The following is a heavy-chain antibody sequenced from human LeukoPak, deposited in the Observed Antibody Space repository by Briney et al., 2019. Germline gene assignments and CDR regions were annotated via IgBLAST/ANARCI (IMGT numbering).Heavy chain of an antibody. CDR1: GYTFSGYY. Sequence: GASVKVSCKASGYTFSGYYMHWVRQAPGQGLEWMGIINPSGGSTSYAQKFQGRVTMIRDMSTSTVYMELSSLRSEDTAVYYCARIWTGGYWGQGTLVTVSS. CDR2: INPSGGST. V-gene: IGHV1-46*01. D-gene: IGHD3/OR15-3a*01. J-gene: IGHJ4*02. CDR3: ARIWTGGY.